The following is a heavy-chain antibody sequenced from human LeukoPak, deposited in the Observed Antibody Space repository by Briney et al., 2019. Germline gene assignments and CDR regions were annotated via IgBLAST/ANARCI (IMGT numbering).Heavy chain of an antibody. CDR3: AKDSYYDSSGYPPADFDY. V-gene: IGHV3-23*01. D-gene: IGHD3-22*01. J-gene: IGHJ4*02. CDR2: ISDNT. CDR1: GFTFSPYA. Sequence: GGSLRLSCAVSGFTFSPYAMAWVRQAPGKGLERVSGISDNTYYADSVRGRFTISRDNSKNTLYLQMNSLRAEDTAVYYCAKDSYYDSSGYPPADFDYWGQGTLVTVSS.